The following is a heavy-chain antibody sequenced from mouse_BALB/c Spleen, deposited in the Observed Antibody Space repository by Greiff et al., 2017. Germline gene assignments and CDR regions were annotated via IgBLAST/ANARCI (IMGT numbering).Heavy chain of an antibody. D-gene: IGHD2-4*01. CDR3: ARSGDYEAWFAY. CDR1: GYTFTNHH. V-gene: IGHV1S45*01. J-gene: IGHJ3*01. Sequence: VQLKQSGAELVGPGASVKISCKAFGYTFTNHHINWVKQRPGQGLDWIGYINPYNDYTSYNQKFKGKATLTVDKSSSTAYLQLSSLTSEDTAVYYCARSGDYEAWFAYWGQGTLVTVSA. CDR2: INPYNDYT.